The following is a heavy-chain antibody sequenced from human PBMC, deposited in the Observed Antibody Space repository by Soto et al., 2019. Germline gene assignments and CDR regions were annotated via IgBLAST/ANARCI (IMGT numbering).Heavy chain of an antibody. CDR3: ARDRLYYDILTGEYYYYYGMEV. CDR1: GFTFSSYS. D-gene: IGHD3-9*01. Sequence: GGSLRLSCAASGFTFSSYSMNWVRQAPGKGLEWVSYISSSSSTIYYADSVKGRFTISRDNAKNSLYLQMNSLRAEDTAVYYCARDRLYYDILTGEYYYYYGMEVWGQGTTVTVSS. J-gene: IGHJ6*02. CDR2: ISSSSSTI. V-gene: IGHV3-48*01.